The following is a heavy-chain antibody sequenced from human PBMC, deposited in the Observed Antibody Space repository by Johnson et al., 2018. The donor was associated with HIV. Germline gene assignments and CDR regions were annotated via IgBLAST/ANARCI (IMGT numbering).Heavy chain of an antibody. V-gene: IGHV3-30*04. CDR3: ARDRFGDSDAFDI. J-gene: IGHJ3*02. CDR2: ISYDGTDK. Sequence: QMLLVESGGGVVQPGRSLRLSCAASGFTFSNYAMHWVRQAPGRGLEWVAVISYDGTDKYYADSVRGRFTISRDNAKNSLYLQLNSLRADDTAVYFCARDRFGDSDAFDIWGQGTMVTVSS. D-gene: IGHD4-17*01. CDR1: GFTFSNYA.